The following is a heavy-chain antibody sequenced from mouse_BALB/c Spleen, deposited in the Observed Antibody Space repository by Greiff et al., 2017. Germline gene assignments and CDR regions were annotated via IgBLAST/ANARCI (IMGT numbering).Heavy chain of an antibody. J-gene: IGHJ4*01. Sequence: EVKLQESGGGLVQPKGSLKLSCAASGFTFNTYALNWVRQAPGKGLEWVARIRSKSNNYATYYADSVKDRFTISRDDSQSMLYLQMNNLKTEDTAMYYCVGHYYCSSYDYAMDYWGQGTSVTVSS. CDR2: IRSKSNNYAT. D-gene: IGHD1-1*01. CDR3: VGHYYCSSYDYAMDY. CDR1: GFTFNTYA. V-gene: IGHV10-1*02.